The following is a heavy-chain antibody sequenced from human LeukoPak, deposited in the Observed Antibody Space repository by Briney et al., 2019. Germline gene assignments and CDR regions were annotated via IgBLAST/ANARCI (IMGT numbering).Heavy chain of an antibody. D-gene: IGHD5-24*01. J-gene: IGHJ4*02. CDR2: IYPSDSDT. CDR3: ARQGREDPIDY. Sequence: GESLKISCKGSGYSFTTSWIGWVRQMPGKGLEWMGIIYPSDSDTRYSPSFQGHVTISADKSISTAYLQWSSLKASDTAMYYCARQGREDPIDYWGQGTLVTVSS. CDR1: GYSFTTSW. V-gene: IGHV5-51*01.